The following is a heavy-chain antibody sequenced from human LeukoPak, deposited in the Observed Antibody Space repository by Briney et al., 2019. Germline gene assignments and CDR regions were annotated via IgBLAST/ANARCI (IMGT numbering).Heavy chain of an antibody. V-gene: IGHV3-30-3*01. CDR3: ARDQRGYSYGGTDAFDT. CDR1: GFTFSSYA. CDR2: ISYDGSNK. J-gene: IGHJ3*02. D-gene: IGHD5-18*01. Sequence: PGRSLRLSCAASGFTFSSYAMHWVRQAPGRGLEWVAVISYDGSNKYYADSVKGRFTISRDNSKNTLYLQMNSLRAEDTAVYYCARDQRGYSYGGTDAFDTWGQGTMVTVSS.